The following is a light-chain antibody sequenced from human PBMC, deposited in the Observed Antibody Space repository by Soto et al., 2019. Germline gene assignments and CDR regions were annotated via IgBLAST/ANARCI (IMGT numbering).Light chain of an antibody. CDR1: QGISSY. V-gene: IGKV1-9*01. CDR3: QQLNIYPYT. J-gene: IGKJ2*01. CDR2: AAS. Sequence: DIPLTQSPSFLSASVGDRVTITCRASQGISSYLAWYQQKPGKAPKLLIYAASTLQSGVPSRFSGSGSGTDFTLTISSLQPEDFATYYCQQLNIYPYTFGQGTRLEIK.